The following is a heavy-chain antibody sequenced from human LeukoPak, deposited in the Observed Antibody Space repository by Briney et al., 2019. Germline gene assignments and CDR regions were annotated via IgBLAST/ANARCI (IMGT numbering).Heavy chain of an antibody. CDR3: ARDPGDPTRFDY. V-gene: IGHV1-46*01. CDR2: INPSGGST. CDR1: GYTFTSYY. Sequence: ASVKVSCKASGYTFTSYYMHWVRQAPGQGLEWMGIINPSGGSTSYAQKFQGRVTMTRDTSTSTVYMELSRLRSDDTAVYYCARDPGDPTRFDYWGQGTLVTVSS. D-gene: IGHD7-27*01. J-gene: IGHJ4*02.